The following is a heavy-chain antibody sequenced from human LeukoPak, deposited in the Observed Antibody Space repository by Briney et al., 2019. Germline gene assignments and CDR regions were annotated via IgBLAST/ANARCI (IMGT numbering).Heavy chain of an antibody. CDR2: ISYDGSNK. CDR1: GFTFSSYG. Sequence: GGSLRLSCAASGFTFSSYGMHWVRQAPGKGLEWVAVISYDGSNKYYADSVKGRFTISRDNSKNTLYLQMNSLRAEDTAVYYCAKPRHICSSTSCYFLDYWGQGTLVTVSS. CDR3: AKPRHICSSTSCYFLDY. J-gene: IGHJ4*02. D-gene: IGHD2-2*01. V-gene: IGHV3-30*18.